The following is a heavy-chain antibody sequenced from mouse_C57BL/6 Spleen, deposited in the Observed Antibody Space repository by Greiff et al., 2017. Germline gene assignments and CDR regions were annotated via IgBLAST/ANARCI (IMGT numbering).Heavy chain of an antibody. Sequence: QVQLKESGAELVKPGASVKISCKASGYAFSSYWMNWVKQRPGKGLEWIGQIYPGDGDTNSNGKFKGKATLTADKSSRTAYMQLSSLTSEDAAVYFCARSPLITTVVAHFDYWGQGTTLTVSS. J-gene: IGHJ2*01. V-gene: IGHV1-80*01. CDR1: GYAFSSYW. CDR3: ARSPLITTVVAHFDY. D-gene: IGHD1-1*01. CDR2: IYPGDGDT.